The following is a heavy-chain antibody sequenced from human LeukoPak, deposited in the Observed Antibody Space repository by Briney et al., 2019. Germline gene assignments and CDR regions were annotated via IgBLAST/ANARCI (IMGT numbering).Heavy chain of an antibody. CDR1: GFTFSSYG. D-gene: IGHD3-3*01. V-gene: IGHV3-30*03. Sequence: GGSLRLSCAGSGFTFSSYGLHWVRQAPGKGLEWVAVISYDGSNKSYAGSVKGRFTISSDKPKNTLYLQMNSLRPEDTAVYYCARTSYDFWSGYYDSWGQGTLVTVAS. CDR2: ISYDGSNK. J-gene: IGHJ4*02. CDR3: ARTSYDFWSGYYDS.